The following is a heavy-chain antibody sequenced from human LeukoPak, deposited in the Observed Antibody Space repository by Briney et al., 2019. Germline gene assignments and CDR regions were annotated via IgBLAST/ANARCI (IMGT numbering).Heavy chain of an antibody. CDR1: GFIFSRAW. V-gene: IGHV3-15*01. CDR3: TTDLDTAMVTNSDY. J-gene: IGHJ4*02. D-gene: IGHD5-18*01. Sequence: PGGSLRLPCAASGFIFSRAWMSWVRQAPGKGLEWVGRVKSKTDGGTTDYAAPVKGRFTISRDDSKNTLYLQMNSLKTEDTAVYYCTTDLDTAMVTNSDYWGQGTLVTVSS. CDR2: VKSKTDGGTT.